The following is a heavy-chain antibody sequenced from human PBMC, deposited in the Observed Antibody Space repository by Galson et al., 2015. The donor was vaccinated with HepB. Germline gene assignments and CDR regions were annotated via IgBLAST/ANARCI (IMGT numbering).Heavy chain of an antibody. CDR1: GFTFGDYA. CDR3: TRGGDYDYIWGSYPPARFDY. D-gene: IGHD3-16*02. V-gene: IGHV3-49*03. Sequence: SLRLSCAASGFTFGDYAMSWFRQAPGKGLEWVGFIRSKAYGGTTEYAASVKGRFTISRDDSKSIAYLQMNSLKTEDTAVYYCTRGGDYDYIWGSYPPARFDYWGQGTLVTVSS. J-gene: IGHJ4*02. CDR2: IRSKAYGGTT.